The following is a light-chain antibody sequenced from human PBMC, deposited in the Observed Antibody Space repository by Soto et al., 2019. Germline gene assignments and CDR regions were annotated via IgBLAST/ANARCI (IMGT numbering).Light chain of an antibody. CDR3: QSYDSSLSSSV. J-gene: IGLJ2*01. V-gene: IGLV1-40*01. CDR1: SSNIGAGYD. CDR2: GNG. Sequence: QSVLTQPPSVSGAPGQRVTISCTGSSSNIGAGYDVHWYQQLPGTAPKLLIFGNGNRPSGVPDRFSGSKSGTSASLAITGLQAEDEADYYCQSYDSSLSSSVFGGGTKVTVL.